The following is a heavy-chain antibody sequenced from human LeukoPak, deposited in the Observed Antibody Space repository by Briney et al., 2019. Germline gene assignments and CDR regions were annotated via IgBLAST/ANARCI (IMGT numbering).Heavy chain of an antibody. CDR3: ARDLSGPNPLDY. CDR2: IIPIFGTA. Sequence: SVKVSCKASGGTFSSYAISWVRQAPGQGLEWMGRIIPIFGTANYAQKFQGRVTITTDESTSTAYMELGSLTSDDTAIYYCARDLSGPNPLDYWGQGTLVTVTS. J-gene: IGHJ4*02. V-gene: IGHV1-69*05. CDR1: GGTFSSYA.